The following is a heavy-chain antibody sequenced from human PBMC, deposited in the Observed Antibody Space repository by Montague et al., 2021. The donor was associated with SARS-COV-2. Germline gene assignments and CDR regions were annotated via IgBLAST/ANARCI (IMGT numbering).Heavy chain of an antibody. D-gene: IGHD3-10*01. V-gene: IGHV4-34*01. Sequence: SETLSLTCAVYGVSFSGYYWSWIRQAPGKGLEWIGEINHSGRTNYNPSLKSRVTISVDTSTNQFSLKLSSVTAADTAVYYCARGARQGYGFRLGSFDSWGQGTLVTVSS. CDR1: GVSFSGYY. CDR3: ARGARQGYGFRLGSFDS. J-gene: IGHJ4*02. CDR2: INHSGRT.